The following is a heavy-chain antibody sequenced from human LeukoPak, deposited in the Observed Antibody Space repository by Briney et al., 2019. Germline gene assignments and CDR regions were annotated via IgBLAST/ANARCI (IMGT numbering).Heavy chain of an antibody. CDR3: ARGRIPATRSYFDY. CDR1: GHTFTTYY. Sequence: EASVKVSCKTSGHTFTTYYMHWVRQAPGQGLEWMGIINPSSGSTTYAQSFQGRVTMTRDTSTTTVYMELSSLRSEDTAVYYCARGRIPATRSYFDYWGQGTLVTVSS. V-gene: IGHV1-46*01. J-gene: IGHJ4*02. D-gene: IGHD6-13*01. CDR2: INPSSGST.